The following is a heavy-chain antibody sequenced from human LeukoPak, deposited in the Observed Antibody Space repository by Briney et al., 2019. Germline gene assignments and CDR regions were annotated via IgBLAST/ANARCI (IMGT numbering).Heavy chain of an antibody. CDR3: ARGVRGSQKLDY. V-gene: IGHV1-2*06. J-gene: IGHJ4*02. Sequence: ASVKVSCKASGYTFTGYYMHWVRQAPGQGLEWMGRINPNNRDTIYAQKFQGRLTMTTDASMSIAYMELRSLRSDDTAVYYCARGVRGSQKLDYWGQGTLVTVSS. CDR1: GYTFTGYY. CDR2: INPNNRDT. D-gene: IGHD1-26*01.